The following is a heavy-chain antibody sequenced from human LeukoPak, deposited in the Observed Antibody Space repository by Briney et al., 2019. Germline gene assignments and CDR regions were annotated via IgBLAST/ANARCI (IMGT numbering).Heavy chain of an antibody. CDR1: GGSISSYY. V-gene: IGHV4-4*07. J-gene: IGHJ6*03. CDR2: IYGSGST. D-gene: IGHD2-15*01. CDR3: ASGGRIYYYMDV. Sequence: SETLSLTCTVSGGSISSYYWSWIRQPAGKGLEWIGRIYGSGSTNCNPSLKFRATMSVDTSKNQFSLKLSSVTAAGTAVYYCASGGRIYYYMDVWGKGTTVTVSS.